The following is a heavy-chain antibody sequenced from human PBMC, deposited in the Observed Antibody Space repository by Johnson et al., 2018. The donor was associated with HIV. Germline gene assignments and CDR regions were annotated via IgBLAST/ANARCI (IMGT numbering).Heavy chain of an antibody. CDR3: AIQRSGGKGGGAFDI. Sequence: VQLVESGGGVVRPGGSLRLSCAASGFSFDDYGMSWVRQAAGKGLEWVSAISGSGGSTYCADSVKGRFTISRDNSKNTLYLQMDSLRAEDTAVYYCAIQRSGGKGGGAFDIWGQGTMVTVSS. CDR2: ISGSGGST. D-gene: IGHD2-15*01. CDR1: GFSFDDYG. J-gene: IGHJ3*02. V-gene: IGHV3-23*04.